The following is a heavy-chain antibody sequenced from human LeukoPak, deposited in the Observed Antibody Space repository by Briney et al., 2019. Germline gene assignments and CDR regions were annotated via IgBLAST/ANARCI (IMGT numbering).Heavy chain of an antibody. J-gene: IGHJ3*02. CDR2: INTNGASR. Sequence: GGSLRLSCAASGFTFRSYSMNWVRQAPGKGLEWVSYINTNGASRSYTDSLKSRVTISRDNAKNSLFLQMSSLRAEDTAIYYCAREGYLSGFDIWGQGTMVTVSS. D-gene: IGHD5-18*01. V-gene: IGHV3-48*01. CDR3: AREGYLSGFDI. CDR1: GFTFRSYS.